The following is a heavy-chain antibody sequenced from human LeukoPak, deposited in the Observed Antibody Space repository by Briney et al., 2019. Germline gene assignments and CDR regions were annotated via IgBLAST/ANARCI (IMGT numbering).Heavy chain of an antibody. CDR2: IKQDGSEK. J-gene: IGHJ4*02. V-gene: IGHV3-7*01. Sequence: GGSLRLSCAASGFTFSSYWMSWVRQAPGKGLEWVAHIKQDGSEKYYVDSVKGRFTISRDNAKNSLYLQMNSLRAEDTAVYYCARGRYCSSTSCQGYDYWGQGTLVTVSS. CDR1: GFTFSSYW. CDR3: ARGRYCSSTSCQGYDY. D-gene: IGHD2-2*01.